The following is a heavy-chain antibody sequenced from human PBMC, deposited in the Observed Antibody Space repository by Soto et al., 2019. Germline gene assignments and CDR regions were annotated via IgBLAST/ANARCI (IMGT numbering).Heavy chain of an antibody. D-gene: IGHD3-9*01. CDR1: GGSISSGGYY. V-gene: IGHV4-31*03. CDR3: AREMKRYDSLTGYSQGAFDI. Sequence: SETLSLTCTVSGGSISSGGYYWSWIRQHPGKGLEWIGYIYYSGSTYYNPSLKSRVTISVDTSKNQFSLKLSSVTAADTAVYYCAREMKRYDSLTGYSQGAFDIWGQGTMVTVAS. CDR2: IYYSGST. J-gene: IGHJ3*02.